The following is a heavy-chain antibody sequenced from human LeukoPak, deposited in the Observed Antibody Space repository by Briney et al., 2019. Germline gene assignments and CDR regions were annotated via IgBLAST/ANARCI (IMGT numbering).Heavy chain of an antibody. CDR2: INHSGST. CDR1: GGSFSGYY. CDR3: ARATTVTNGSIYYFDY. V-gene: IGHV4-34*01. J-gene: IGHJ4*02. Sequence: PSETLSLTCAVYGGSFSGYYWSWIRQPPGKGLEWMGEINHSGSTNYNPSLKSRVTISVDTSKNQFSLKLSSVTAADTAVYYCARATTVTNGSIYYFDYWGQGTLVTVSS. D-gene: IGHD4-17*01.